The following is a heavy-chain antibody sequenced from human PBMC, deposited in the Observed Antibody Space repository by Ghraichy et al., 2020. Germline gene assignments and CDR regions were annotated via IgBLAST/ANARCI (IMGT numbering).Heavy chain of an antibody. CDR2: IYSGGST. V-gene: IGHV3-53*01. Sequence: GALRLSCAASGFTVSSNYMSWVRQAPGKGLEWVSVIYSGGSTYYADSVKGRFTISRDNSKNTLYLQMNSLRAEDTAVYYCVRDINAEDYYYGMDVWGQGTTVTVSS. CDR1: GFTVSSNY. D-gene: IGHD1-14*01. J-gene: IGHJ6*02. CDR3: VRDINAEDYYYGMDV.